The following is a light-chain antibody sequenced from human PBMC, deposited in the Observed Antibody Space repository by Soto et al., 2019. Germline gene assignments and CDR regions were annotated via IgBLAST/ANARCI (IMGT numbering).Light chain of an antibody. CDR3: QQHPT. Sequence: DIQMTQSPSALSASVGDRVTITCRGSQGISSWLAWYQQKPGKAPRLLIYQASSLASGVPSRFSGSGSGTEFTLTLSSLQPEDVATYHCQQHPTFGQGTKV. J-gene: IGKJ1*01. V-gene: IGKV1-5*03. CDR1: QGISSW. CDR2: QAS.